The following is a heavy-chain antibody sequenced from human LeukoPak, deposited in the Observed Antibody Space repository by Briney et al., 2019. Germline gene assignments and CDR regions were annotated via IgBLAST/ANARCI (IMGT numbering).Heavy chain of an antibody. Sequence: ASVKVSCKPSGYTFSSYGISWVRQAPGQGLEWMGWIRVYNGDTNYAQKFKGRVTMTTDTSTNTAYMELRSLGSDDTAVYYCARGGSRVTTINILDYWGQGALVTVSS. V-gene: IGHV1-18*01. J-gene: IGHJ4*02. D-gene: IGHD5-24*01. CDR1: GYTFSSYG. CDR2: IRVYNGDT. CDR3: ARGGSRVTTINILDY.